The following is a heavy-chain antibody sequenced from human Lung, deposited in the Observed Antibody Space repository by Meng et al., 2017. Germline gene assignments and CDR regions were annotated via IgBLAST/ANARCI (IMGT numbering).Heavy chain of an antibody. J-gene: IGHJ4*02. CDR1: GFTLSDHY. D-gene: IGHD1-20*01. V-gene: IGHV3-11*01. CDR3: ARDISGPVGYFDY. CDR2: IGNSGTTI. Sequence: QVQLVESGGGLVKPGGSLRLSCEVSGFTLSDHYMSWIRQVPGKGLEWVSYIGNSGTTIYYADSVTGRFTISRDIARNSVYLQLNSLRAEDTAVYYCARDISGPVGYFDYWGQGTLVTVSS.